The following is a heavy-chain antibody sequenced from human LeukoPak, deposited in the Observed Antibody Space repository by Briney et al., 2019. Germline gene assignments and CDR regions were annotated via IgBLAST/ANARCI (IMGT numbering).Heavy chain of an antibody. J-gene: IGHJ4*02. V-gene: IGHV3-23*01. CDR2: ISGSGGST. Sequence: GGSLRLSCAASGFTFSSYAVSWVRQAPGKGLEWVSAISGSGGSTYYADSVKGRFTISRDNSKNTLYLQMNSLRAEDTAVYYCAKASSSWYNYFDYWGQGTLVTVSS. D-gene: IGHD6-13*01. CDR1: GFTFSSYA. CDR3: AKASSSWYNYFDY.